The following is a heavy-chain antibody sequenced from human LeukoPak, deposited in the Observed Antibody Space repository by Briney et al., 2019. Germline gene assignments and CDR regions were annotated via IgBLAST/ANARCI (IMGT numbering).Heavy chain of an antibody. V-gene: IGHV3-53*01. D-gene: IGHD4-17*01. CDR2: IYSGGST. Sequence: GGSLRLSCAASGFTVSSNYMSWVRPAPGTGLEWVSVIYSGGSTYYADSVKGRFTISRDNSKNTLYLQMNSLRADDTAVYYCARRAGEYSHPYDYWGQGTLVTVSS. J-gene: IGHJ4*02. CDR3: ARRAGEYSHPYDY. CDR1: GFTVSSNY.